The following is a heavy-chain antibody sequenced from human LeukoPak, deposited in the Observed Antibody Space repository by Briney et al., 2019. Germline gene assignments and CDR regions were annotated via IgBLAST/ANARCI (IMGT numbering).Heavy chain of an antibody. V-gene: IGHV3-23*01. CDR3: AKGHDSSGYYWPFDY. J-gene: IGHJ4*02. CDR2: ISGSGGST. Sequence: PGGSLRLSCAASGFTFSSYAMSWVRQAPGKGLEWVSAISGSGGSTYYADSVKGRFTISRDNSKNTLYLQMNSLRAEDTAVYSCAKGHDSSGYYWPFDYWGQGTLVTVSS. CDR1: GFTFSSYA. D-gene: IGHD3-22*01.